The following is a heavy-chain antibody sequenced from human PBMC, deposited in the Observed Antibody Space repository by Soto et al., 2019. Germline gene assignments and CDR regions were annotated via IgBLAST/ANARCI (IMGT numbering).Heavy chain of an antibody. V-gene: IGHV1-18*01. CDR3: PSDSAVAALDP. CDR2: ISAYNGNT. D-gene: IGHD6-19*01. J-gene: IGHJ5*02. Sequence: QVQLVQSGAEVKKPGASVKVSCKASGYTFTSYGISWVRQAPGQGLEWMGWISAYNGNTNHPQTLQGRVTMTTDTSTSTAYMQLRSLRSDDTAVYYCPSDSAVAALDPWGQGTLVTVSS. CDR1: GYTFTSYG.